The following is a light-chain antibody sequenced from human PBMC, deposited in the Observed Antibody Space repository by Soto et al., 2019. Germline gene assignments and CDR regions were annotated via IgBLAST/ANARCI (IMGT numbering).Light chain of an antibody. J-gene: IGKJ1*01. Sequence: DIQMTQSPSTLSASVGDRVTITCRASQSFNNWLAWYQQKPRKAPKLLIYKASNLESGVPSRFSGSGSGTEFTLTISSLQPDDFGTYYCQQYNSWTFGQGTKVEIK. CDR1: QSFNNW. CDR2: KAS. CDR3: QQYNSWT. V-gene: IGKV1-5*03.